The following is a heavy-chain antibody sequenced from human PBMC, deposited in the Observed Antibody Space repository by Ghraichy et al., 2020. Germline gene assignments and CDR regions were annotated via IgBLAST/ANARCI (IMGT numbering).Heavy chain of an antibody. CDR2: ISGSGGST. CDR3: AKDLTIAASGLMGY. D-gene: IGHD6-13*01. V-gene: IGHV3-23*01. Sequence: LSLTCAASGFTFSSYAMSWVRQAPGKGLEWVSAISGSGGSTYYADSVKGRFTISRDNSKNTLYLQMNSLRAEDTAVYYCAKDLTIAASGLMGYWGQGTLVTVSS. CDR1: GFTFSSYA. J-gene: IGHJ4*02.